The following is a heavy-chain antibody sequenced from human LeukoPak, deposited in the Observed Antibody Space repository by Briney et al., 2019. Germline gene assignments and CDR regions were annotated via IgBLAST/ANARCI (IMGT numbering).Heavy chain of an antibody. CDR1: GGSFSGYY. Sequence: PSETLSLTCAVYGGSFSGYYWSWIRQPPGKGLEWIGEINHSGSTNYNPSLKSRVTIPVDTSKNQFSLKLSSVTAADTAVYYCARGQSTIFGVVSTFDYWGQGTLVTVSS. CDR3: ARGQSTIFGVVSTFDY. J-gene: IGHJ4*02. D-gene: IGHD3-3*01. CDR2: INHSGST. V-gene: IGHV4-34*01.